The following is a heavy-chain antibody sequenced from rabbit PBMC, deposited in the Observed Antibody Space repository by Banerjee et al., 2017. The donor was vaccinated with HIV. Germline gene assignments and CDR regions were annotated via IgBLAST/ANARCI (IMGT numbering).Heavy chain of an antibody. J-gene: IGHJ4*01. CDR2: IYAGSSGST. Sequence: QEQLEESGGDLVKPEGSLTLTCTASGFDFSSNAMCWVRQAPGKGLEWIACIYAGSSGSTYYASWAKGRFTISKTSSTTVTLQMTSLTAADTATYFCASDDLYYHFNLWGPGTLVTVS. D-gene: IGHD1-1*01. CDR3: ASDDLYYHFNL. CDR1: GFDFSSNA. V-gene: IGHV1S45*01.